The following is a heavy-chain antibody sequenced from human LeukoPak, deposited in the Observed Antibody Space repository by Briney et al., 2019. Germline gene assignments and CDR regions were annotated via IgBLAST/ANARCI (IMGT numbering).Heavy chain of an antibody. CDR2: INPNSGGT. CDR1: GYTFTGYY. D-gene: IGHD3-16*01. Sequence: ASVKVSCKASGYTFTGYYMHWVRQAPGQGLEWMGWINPNSGGTNYAQKFQGRVTMTRDTSISTAYMELSRLRSDDTAVYYCARVGDLTYYYYMDVWGKGTTVTVSS. J-gene: IGHJ6*03. CDR3: ARVGDLTYYYYMDV. V-gene: IGHV1-2*02.